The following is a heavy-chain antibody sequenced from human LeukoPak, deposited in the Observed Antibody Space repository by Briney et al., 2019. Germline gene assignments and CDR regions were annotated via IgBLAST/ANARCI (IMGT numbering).Heavy chain of an antibody. CDR3: ARRIAVAGYEGYFQH. CDR2: IYYSGST. J-gene: IGHJ1*01. D-gene: IGHD6-19*01. Sequence: SETLSLTCTVSGGSISSYYWSWIRQPPGKGLEWIGYIYYSGSTNYNPSLKSRVTISVDTSKNQFSLKLSSVTAADTAVYYCARRIAVAGYEGYFQHWGQGTLVTVSS. CDR1: GGSISSYY. V-gene: IGHV4-59*12.